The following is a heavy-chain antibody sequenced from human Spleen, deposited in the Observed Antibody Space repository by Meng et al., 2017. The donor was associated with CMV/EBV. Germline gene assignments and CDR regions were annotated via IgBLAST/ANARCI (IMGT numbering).Heavy chain of an antibody. J-gene: IGHJ4*02. Sequence: GGSLRLSCAASGFTFSSYWMSWVRQAPGKGLEWVANIKQDGSETYYVDSVKGRFTISRDNAKNSRYLQMNSLRAEDTAVYFCARDAPHDFWSGYSDYWGQGTLVTVSS. CDR1: GFTFSSYW. V-gene: IGHV3-7*01. CDR2: IKQDGSET. D-gene: IGHD3-3*01. CDR3: ARDAPHDFWSGYSDY.